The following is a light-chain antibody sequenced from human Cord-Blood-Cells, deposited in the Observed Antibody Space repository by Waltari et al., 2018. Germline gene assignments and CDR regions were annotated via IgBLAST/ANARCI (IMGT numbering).Light chain of an antibody. J-gene: IGKJ3*01. V-gene: IGKV1-39*01. CDR1: QSISSY. CDR2: AAS. Sequence: DIQMTQSPSSLSASVGHRVTITCRASQSISSYLNWYLQKPGKAPKLLIYAASSLQSGVPSRFSGSGSGTDFTLTISSLQPEDFATYYCQQSYNTPFTFGPGTKVDIK. CDR3: QQSYNTPFT.